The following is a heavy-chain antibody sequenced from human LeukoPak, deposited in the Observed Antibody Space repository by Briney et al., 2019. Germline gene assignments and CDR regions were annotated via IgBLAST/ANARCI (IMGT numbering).Heavy chain of an antibody. CDR1: GGSISRSSYY. J-gene: IGHJ4*02. V-gene: IGHV4-39*07. D-gene: IGHD3-22*01. CDR2: IYYSGST. Sequence: SETLSLTCTVSGGSISRSSYYWGWIRQPPGKGLEWIGSIYYSGSTYYNPSLKSRVTISVDTSKNQFSLKLSSVTAADTAVYYCATFHYYDSSGIDYWGQGTLVTVSS. CDR3: ATFHYYDSSGIDY.